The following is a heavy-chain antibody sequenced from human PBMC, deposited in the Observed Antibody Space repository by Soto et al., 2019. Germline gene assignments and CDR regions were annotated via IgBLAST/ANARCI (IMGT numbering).Heavy chain of an antibody. Sequence: SETLSLSCIVSGVSISSNDFYWSWIRQHPGKGLEWIGYIYYSGNTYYNPSLKSRVTILVDTSKNQFSLKVSSVTAADTAVYYCARRYGGNFDYWGQGTLVTVSS. V-gene: IGHV4-31*03. CDR2: IYYSGNT. J-gene: IGHJ4*02. D-gene: IGHD1-26*01. CDR3: ARRYGGNFDY. CDR1: GVSISSNDFY.